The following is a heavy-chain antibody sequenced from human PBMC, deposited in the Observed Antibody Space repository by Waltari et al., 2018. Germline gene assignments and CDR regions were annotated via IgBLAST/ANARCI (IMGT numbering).Heavy chain of an antibody. Sequence: EVQLVESGGGLVQPGGSLRLSCAAYGFIFISQWLSWIRQAPGKGLEWLANIKYDGSAQYYVESVKGRFTISRNNAENLLYLQMSSLRVDDTAVYYCATSKASAGNDWGQGTLVSVSS. V-gene: IGHV3-7*01. CDR2: IKYDGSAQ. J-gene: IGHJ4*02. CDR1: GFIFISQW. CDR3: ATSKASAGND. D-gene: IGHD6-13*01.